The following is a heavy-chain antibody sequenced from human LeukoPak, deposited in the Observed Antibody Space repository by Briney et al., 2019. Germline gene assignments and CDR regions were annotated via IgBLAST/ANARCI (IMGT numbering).Heavy chain of an antibody. CDR2: ISAYNGNT. CDR1: GYTFTSYD. Sequence: ASVKVSCKASGYTFTSYDISWVRQAPGQGLEWMGWISAYNGNTNYAQKLQGRVTMTTDTSTSTAYMELRSLRSDDTAVYYCARGIVVVPAAMKTTVVTPVDYWGQGTLVTVSS. J-gene: IGHJ4*02. CDR3: ARGIVVVPAAMKTTVVTPVDY. D-gene: IGHD2-2*01. V-gene: IGHV1-18*01.